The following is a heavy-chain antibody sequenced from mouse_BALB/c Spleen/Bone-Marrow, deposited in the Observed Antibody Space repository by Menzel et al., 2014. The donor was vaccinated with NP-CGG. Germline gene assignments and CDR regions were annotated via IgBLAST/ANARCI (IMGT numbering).Heavy chain of an antibody. J-gene: IGHJ3*01. V-gene: IGHV1S29*02. CDR3: SSPYGNHGAWFAY. CDR2: IYPYNGGT. CDR1: GYTFTDHN. Sequence: EVKLVESGPELVKPGASVKISCKASGYTFTDHNMHWVKQSHGKSLEWIGYIYPYNGGTAYNQKFKSKATLTVDNSSSTAYMELRSLTSEDSAVYYCSSPYGNHGAWFAYWGQGTLVTVSA. D-gene: IGHD2-1*01.